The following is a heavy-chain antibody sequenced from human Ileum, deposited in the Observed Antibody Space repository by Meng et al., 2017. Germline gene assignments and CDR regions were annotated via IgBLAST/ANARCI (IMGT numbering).Heavy chain of an antibody. D-gene: IGHD3-10*01. Sequence: GESLKISCAASGFAFDNYFMDWVRQAPGKGLEWVSAISPSGGTIYYADSVKGRFTISRDNSKNTLYLQMNSLRAEDTAVYYCAKGGMWFGELANWYFDVWGRGTLVTVSS. CDR3: AKGGMWFGELANWYFDV. CDR2: ISPSGGTI. J-gene: IGHJ2*01. V-gene: IGHV3-23*01. CDR1: GFAFDNYF.